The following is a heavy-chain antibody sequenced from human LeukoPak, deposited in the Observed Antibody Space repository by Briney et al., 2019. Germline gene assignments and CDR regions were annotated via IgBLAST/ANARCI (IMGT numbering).Heavy chain of an antibody. Sequence: PSENLSLTCSVSGVSVSTYYWSWIRQPAGKGLEWIGRVYISGRTNYNPSLASRVTVSLDTSKNQFSLTLRSVTAADTAVYYCAKGPYTNYFDSWGQGTLVTVSS. D-gene: IGHD4-11*01. CDR1: GVSVSTYY. CDR3: AKGPYTNYFDS. J-gene: IGHJ4*02. CDR2: VYISGRT. V-gene: IGHV4-4*07.